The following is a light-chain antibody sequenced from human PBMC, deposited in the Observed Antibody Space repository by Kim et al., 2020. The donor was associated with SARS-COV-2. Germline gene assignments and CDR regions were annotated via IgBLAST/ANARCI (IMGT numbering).Light chain of an antibody. J-gene: IGLJ2*01. CDR1: SSDVGSYNL. CDR3: CSYAGTSTV. V-gene: IGLV2-23*02. CDR2: EVN. Sequence: QSALTQPASVSGSPGQSITISCTGTSSDVGSYNLVSWYQHHPVKAPKLMIYEVNKRPSGVSNRFSGSKSGNTASLTISGLQAEDEADYYCCSYAGTSTVFGGGTQLTVL.